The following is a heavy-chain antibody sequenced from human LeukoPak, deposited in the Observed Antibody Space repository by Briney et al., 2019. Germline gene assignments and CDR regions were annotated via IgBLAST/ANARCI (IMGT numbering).Heavy chain of an antibody. CDR3: ARGGYYYDSSGPNLGFDY. D-gene: IGHD3-22*01. CDR2: IGTAGDT. V-gene: IGHV3-13*01. Sequence: GGSLRLSCAASGFTFSSYDMHWVRHATGKGLEWVSAIGTAGDTYYPGSVKGRFTISRENAKNSLYLQMNSLRAGDTAVYYCARGGYYYDSSGPNLGFDYWGQGTLVTVSS. J-gene: IGHJ4*02. CDR1: GFTFSSYD.